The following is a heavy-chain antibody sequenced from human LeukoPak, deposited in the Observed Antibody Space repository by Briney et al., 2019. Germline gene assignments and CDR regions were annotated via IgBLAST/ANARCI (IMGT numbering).Heavy chain of an antibody. CDR2: IWYDGSNK. V-gene: IGHV3-33*08. Sequence: GGSLRLSCAASGFSLSSHVMHWVRQAPGKGLEWVAVIWYDGSNKYYADSVKGRFTISRDNSKNTLYLQMNRLRAEDTAVYYCAREKDKHYYYYGMDVWGQGTTVTVSS. J-gene: IGHJ6*02. CDR1: GFSLSSHV. CDR3: AREKDKHYYYYGMDV.